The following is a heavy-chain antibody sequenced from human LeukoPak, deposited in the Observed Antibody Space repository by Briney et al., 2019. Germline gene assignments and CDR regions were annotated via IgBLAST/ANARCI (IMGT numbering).Heavy chain of an antibody. Sequence: GRSLRLSCAASEFIFSSYTMHWVRQVPGKGLEWEAIISYDGSNKYYADSVKGRFTISRDNSKNTLYLQMNSLRPEDTAVYYCAREYSSGYYRTFDYWGQGTLVTVSS. CDR2: ISYDGSNK. CDR3: AREYSSGYYRTFDY. J-gene: IGHJ4*02. D-gene: IGHD3-22*01. CDR1: EFIFSSYT. V-gene: IGHV3-30-3*01.